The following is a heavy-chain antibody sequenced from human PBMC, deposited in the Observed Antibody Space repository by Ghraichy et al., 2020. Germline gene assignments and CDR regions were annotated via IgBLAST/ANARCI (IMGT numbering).Heavy chain of an antibody. J-gene: IGHJ6*03. CDR2: ISGSGGST. D-gene: IGHD4-23*01. Sequence: GGSLRLSCAASGFTFSSYAMSWVRQAPGKGLEWVSAISGSGGSTYYADSVKGRFTISRDNSKNTLYLQMNSLRAEDTAVYYCAKAVSRVPLLYGGRRLYYYMDVWGKGTTVTVSS. V-gene: IGHV3-23*01. CDR3: AKAVSRVPLLYGGRRLYYYMDV. CDR1: GFTFSSYA.